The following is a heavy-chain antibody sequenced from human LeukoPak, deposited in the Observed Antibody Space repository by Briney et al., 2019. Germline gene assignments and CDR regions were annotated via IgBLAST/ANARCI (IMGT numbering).Heavy chain of an antibody. CDR1: GYSFTSYW. CDR2: IYPGDSDI. V-gene: IGHV5-51*01. Sequence: GESLKISCKGSGYSFTSYWIAWVRQMPGKGLEWMGIIYPGDSDIRYSPSFQGQVTISADESISTAYLQWSSLKASDTAMYYCARRGMYSSNWFYFDYWGQGTLVTVSS. J-gene: IGHJ4*02. D-gene: IGHD6-13*01. CDR3: ARRGMYSSNWFYFDY.